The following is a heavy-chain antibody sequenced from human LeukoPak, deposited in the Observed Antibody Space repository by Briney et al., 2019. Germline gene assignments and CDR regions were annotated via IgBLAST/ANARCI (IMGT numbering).Heavy chain of an antibody. D-gene: IGHD2-8*01. CDR2: ISPHSHTT. J-gene: IGHJ4*02. CDR3: ARVQSMYD. Sequence: VSVNLSRKASGYTFNNYFISWVRQAPGQGLEWVGWISPHSHTTHYADKVQGRVTMTTDTSTTTVYVELRSLRSDDTAVYFCARVQSMYDWGQGTGNPVSS. V-gene: IGHV1-18*01. CDR1: GYTFNNYF.